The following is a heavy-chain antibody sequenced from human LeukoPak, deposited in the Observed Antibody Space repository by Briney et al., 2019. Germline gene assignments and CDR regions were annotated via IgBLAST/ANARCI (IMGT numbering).Heavy chain of an antibody. D-gene: IGHD6-6*01. J-gene: IGHJ4*02. CDR3: AREDHIAAYDY. CDR2: INPNSGGT. Sequence: ASVKVSCKASGYTFTGYSICWVRQAPGQGLEWMGWINPNSGGTNYAQKFQGGVTMTRDTSISTAYMKLSRLRSDDTAVYYCAREDHIAAYDYWGQGTLVTVSS. CDR1: GYTFTGYS. V-gene: IGHV1-2*02.